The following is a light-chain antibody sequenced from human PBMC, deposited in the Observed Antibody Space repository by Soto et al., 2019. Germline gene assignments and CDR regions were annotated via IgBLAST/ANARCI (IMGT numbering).Light chain of an antibody. V-gene: IGKV3-20*01. J-gene: IGKJ2*01. CDR3: HQYGTSPAYI. CDR1: QSVSREF. CDR2: GAS. Sequence: EIILTQSPGTLSLSPGERATLSCRASQSVSREFLAWYQQKPGQAPRLLIYGASSRASGIPDRFSGSGSGTDFTLSISGLEPEDSAAYYCHQYGTSPAYIFGQGTKLEIK.